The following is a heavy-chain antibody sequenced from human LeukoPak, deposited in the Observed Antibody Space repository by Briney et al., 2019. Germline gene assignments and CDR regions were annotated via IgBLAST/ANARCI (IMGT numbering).Heavy chain of an antibody. V-gene: IGHV3-11*04. J-gene: IGHJ4*02. CDR3: ARHHYYDFWSGHLVDY. CDR2: ISGSGSTI. D-gene: IGHD3-3*01. Sequence: GGSLRLSCAASGFTFSDYYMSWIRQAPGKGLEWVSYISGSGSTIYYADSVKGRFTISRDNAKNSLYLQMNSLRAEDTAVYYCARHHYYDFWSGHLVDYWGQGTLVTVSS. CDR1: GFTFSDYY.